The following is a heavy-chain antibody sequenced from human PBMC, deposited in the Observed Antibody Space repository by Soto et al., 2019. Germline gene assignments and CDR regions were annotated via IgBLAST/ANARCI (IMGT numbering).Heavy chain of an antibody. J-gene: IGHJ4*02. Sequence: QVQLVESGGGVVQPGRSLRLSCAASGFTFSSYGMHWVRQAPGKGLEWVAVIWYDGSNKYYADSVKGRFTISRDNSKNTLYLQMNGLRAEDTAVYYCARDPHHYGRASPLFDYWGQGTLVTVSS. CDR3: ARDPHHYGRASPLFDY. CDR2: IWYDGSNK. V-gene: IGHV3-33*01. CDR1: GFTFSSYG. D-gene: IGHD2-15*01.